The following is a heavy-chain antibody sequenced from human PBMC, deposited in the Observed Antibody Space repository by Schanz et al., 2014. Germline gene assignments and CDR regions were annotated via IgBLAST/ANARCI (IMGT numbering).Heavy chain of an antibody. Sequence: VQLVESGGGVVQPGRSLRLSCEASGFNVGNNYMSWVRQPPGKGPEWVSAIGGDASRTYYADSVKGRFTISRDNAKNTLYLQMNSLRAEDTAVYYCARPLGPNYYYYGLDVWGQGTMVTVSS. CDR1: GFNVGNNY. CDR2: IGGDASRT. V-gene: IGHV3-66*04. J-gene: IGHJ6*02. CDR3: ARPLGPNYYYYGLDV.